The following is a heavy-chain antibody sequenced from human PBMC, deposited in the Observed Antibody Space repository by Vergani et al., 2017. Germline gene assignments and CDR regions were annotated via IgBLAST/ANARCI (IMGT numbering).Heavy chain of an antibody. V-gene: IGHV3-7*03. CDR3: ARETITIFGVALDV. J-gene: IGHJ6*02. CDR2: IKQDGSEK. D-gene: IGHD3-3*01. Sequence: EVQLVESGGGLVQPGGSLRLSCAASGFTFSSYWMSWVRQAPGKGLEWVDNIKQDGSEKYYVDSVKGRFTISRDNAKNSLYLQMNSLRAEDTAVYYCARETITIFGVALDVWGQGTTVTVSS. CDR1: GFTFSSYW.